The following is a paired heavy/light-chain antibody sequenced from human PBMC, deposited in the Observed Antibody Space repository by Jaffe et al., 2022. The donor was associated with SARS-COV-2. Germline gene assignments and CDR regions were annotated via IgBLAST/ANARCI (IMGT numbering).Heavy chain of an antibody. CDR3: ARGGDHYGRGGFYAWFDS. J-gene: IGHJ5*01. CDR1: GGSISGYH. D-gene: IGHD2-15*01. V-gene: IGHV4-4*07. CDR2: IYYGAATEYNPLPSGAT. Sequence: QVQLYESGPRLVRPSETLSLTCSVSGGSISGYHWNWIRQSAGEGLEWIGRIYYGAATEYNPLPSGATEYNPSLKSRVTISIDTSKDQISLKLTSVTAADTAVYYCARGGDHYGRGGFYAWFDSWGQGTLVAVSS.
Light chain of an antibody. Sequence: DIQMTQSPSSLSASVGDRVTITCRASQDIRNDLGWFQQKPGKAPKRLIYGVSSLESGVPSRFSGSGSGTDFTLTISSLQPEDFATYYCLQHKSFPLTFGGGTKVEIK. V-gene: IGKV1-17*01. CDR3: LQHKSFPLT. CDR1: QDIRND. J-gene: IGKJ4*01. CDR2: GVS.